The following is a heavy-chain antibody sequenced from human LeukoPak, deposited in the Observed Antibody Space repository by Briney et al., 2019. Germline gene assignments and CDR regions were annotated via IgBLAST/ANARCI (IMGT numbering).Heavy chain of an antibody. D-gene: IGHD5-24*01. CDR2: INPSGGST. CDR3: ARGRETVTRRGYYYYMDV. CDR1: GYTFTSYY. J-gene: IGHJ6*03. V-gene: IGHV1-46*01. Sequence: PWASVKVSCKASGYTFTSYYMHWVRRAPGQGLEWMGIINPSGGSTSYAQKFQGRVTMTRDMSTSTVYMELSSLRSEDTAVYYCARGRETVTRRGYYYYMDVWGKGTTVTASS.